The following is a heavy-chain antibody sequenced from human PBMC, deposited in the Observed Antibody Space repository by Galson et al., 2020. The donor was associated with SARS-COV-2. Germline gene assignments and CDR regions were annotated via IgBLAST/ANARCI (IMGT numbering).Heavy chain of an antibody. D-gene: IGHD2-15*01. J-gene: IGHJ4*02. CDR2: VDHSGSA. CDR1: GVSFNSYY. V-gene: IGHV4-34*01. Sequence: SETLSLTCTLSGVSFNSYYWTWIRQPPGKGLEWIGEVDHSGSANYNPSLESRVTMSIDTSKNQFSLGLTSVTDADTAVYYCALVARRVFDYWGLGTLVTVSS. CDR3: ALVARRVFDY.